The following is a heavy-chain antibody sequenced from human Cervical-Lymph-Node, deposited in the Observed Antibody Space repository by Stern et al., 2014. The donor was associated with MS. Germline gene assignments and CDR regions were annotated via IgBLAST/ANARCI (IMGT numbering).Heavy chain of an antibody. Sequence: VQLVESRAEVKKPGASVKVSFKVSGDTLSEISMHWVRQAPGKGLAWMGGFDPQHGETLYAQKVQGRVTMAEDRSTDTAYMELSSLRSEDTAMYYCATHRGRVTYYYGMDVWGQGTTVTVSS. CDR1: GDTLSEIS. V-gene: IGHV1-24*01. D-gene: IGHD2-21*02. CDR2: FDPQHGET. J-gene: IGHJ6*02. CDR3: ATHRGRVTYYYGMDV.